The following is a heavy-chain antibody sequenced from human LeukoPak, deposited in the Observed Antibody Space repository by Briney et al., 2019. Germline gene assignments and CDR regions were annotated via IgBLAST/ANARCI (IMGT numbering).Heavy chain of an antibody. J-gene: IGHJ5*02. CDR2: INHSGST. D-gene: IGHD6-13*01. CDR1: GGSFSGYY. Sequence: ETLSLTCAVYGGSFSGYYWSWIRQPPGKGLEWIGEINHSGSTNYNPSLKSRVTISVDTSKNQFSLKLSSVTAADTAVYYCARHDGPGTVDPWGQGTLVTVSS. V-gene: IGHV4-34*01. CDR3: ARHDGPGTVDP.